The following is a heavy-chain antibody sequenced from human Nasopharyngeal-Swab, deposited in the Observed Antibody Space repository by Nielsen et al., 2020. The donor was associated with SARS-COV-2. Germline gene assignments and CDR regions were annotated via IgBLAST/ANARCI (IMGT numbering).Heavy chain of an antibody. Sequence: SETLSLTWTVSGDTFSSNSYYWGWIRQSPGKGLEWIGSFSYSGTTYFNPPLKSRVTISVDTSKNQFSVKLSSVTAADTAVYYCASYYYDSSDYSYWFDPWGQGTLVTVSS. D-gene: IGHD3-22*01. CDR2: FSYSGTT. CDR1: GDTFSSNSYY. V-gene: IGHV4-39*01. CDR3: ASYYYDSSDYSYWFDP. J-gene: IGHJ5*02.